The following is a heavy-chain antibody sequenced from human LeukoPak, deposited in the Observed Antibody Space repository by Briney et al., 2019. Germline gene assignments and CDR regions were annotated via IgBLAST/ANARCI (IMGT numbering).Heavy chain of an antibody. CDR3: ARYLFDSSGYRYFDY. Sequence: PGGSLRLSCVASGFTFSSYNMNWVRQAPGKGLEWVSYISSSSNYIYYADSMKGRFTISRDNAKNSLYLQMNSLRAEDTAVYYCARYLFDSSGYRYFDYWGQGTLVTVSS. CDR2: ISSSSNYI. D-gene: IGHD3-22*01. CDR1: GFTFSSYN. J-gene: IGHJ4*02. V-gene: IGHV3-21*01.